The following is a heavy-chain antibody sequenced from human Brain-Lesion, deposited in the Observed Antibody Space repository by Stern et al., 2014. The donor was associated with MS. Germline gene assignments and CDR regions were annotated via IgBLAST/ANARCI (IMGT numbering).Heavy chain of an antibody. J-gene: IGHJ6*02. CDR2: IFNSGRT. CDR3: ARGRVVPGFQYYATDV. Sequence: VQLVESGPGLVKPSQTLSLSCTVSGGSISSGGYYWSWIRQPAGKGLEWIGRIFNSGRTSYNPPLKSPVTISIDTSKNQFSLRLNPMTAADTAVYYCARGRVVPGFQYYATDVWGQGTTVIVSS. D-gene: IGHD2-2*01. V-gene: IGHV4-61*02. CDR1: GGSISSGGYY.